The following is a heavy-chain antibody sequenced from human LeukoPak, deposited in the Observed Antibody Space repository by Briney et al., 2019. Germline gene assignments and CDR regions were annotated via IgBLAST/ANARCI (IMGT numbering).Heavy chain of an antibody. CDR3: AREFPGYGY. V-gene: IGHV3-21*01. D-gene: IGHD5-18*01. CDR2: ISSSSSYI. CDR1: GFTFSSYS. J-gene: IGHJ4*02. Sequence: GGSLRLSCAASGFTFSSYSMNWVRQAPGKGLEWVSSISSSSSYIYYPDSVKGRFTISRDNAKNSLYLQMNSLRAEDTAVYYCAREFPGYGYWGQGTLVTVSS.